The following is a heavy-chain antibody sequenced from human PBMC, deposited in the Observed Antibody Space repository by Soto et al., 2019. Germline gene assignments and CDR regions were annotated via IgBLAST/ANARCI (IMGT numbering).Heavy chain of an antibody. CDR3: AREEVSRPNTYHGLDV. Sequence: EVQLVESGGGLVKPGWSLRLSCAASGFTFNTYTMNWVRQAPGKGLEWVSSISSRSIDIYYADSVTGRFTISRDDARNSLYLQMNTLRAEDTAVYYCAREEVSRPNTYHGLDVWGQGTTVTVSS. CDR2: ISSRSIDI. CDR1: GFTFNTYT. J-gene: IGHJ6*02. V-gene: IGHV3-21*01.